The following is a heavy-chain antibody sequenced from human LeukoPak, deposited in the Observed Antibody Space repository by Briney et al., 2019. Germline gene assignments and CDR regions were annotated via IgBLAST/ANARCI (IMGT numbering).Heavy chain of an antibody. D-gene: IGHD2-8*01. CDR2: IKQDGSET. CDR1: GSTFTTYW. Sequence: GGSLRLSCAASGSTFTTYWMSWVRQAPGKGLEWVANIKQDGSETFYVDSVKGRLTISRDNARNSVYLQMNSLRAEDTAVYYCARLMFLWPPIYFDYWGQGTLVTVSS. J-gene: IGHJ4*02. CDR3: ARLMFLWPPIYFDY. V-gene: IGHV3-7*01.